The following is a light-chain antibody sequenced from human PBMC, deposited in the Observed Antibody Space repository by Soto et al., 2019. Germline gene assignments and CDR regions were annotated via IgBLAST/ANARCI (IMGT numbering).Light chain of an antibody. V-gene: IGKV3-11*01. CDR1: QSVSSY. CDR2: DAS. CDR3: QQRSNWPPIT. J-gene: IGKJ5*01. Sequence: EIVLTKSPGTLSLSPGERATLCCRASQSVSSYLAWYQQKPGQAPRLLIYDASNRATGIPARFSGSGSGTDFTLTISSLEPEDFAVYYCQQRSNWPPITFGQGTRLE.